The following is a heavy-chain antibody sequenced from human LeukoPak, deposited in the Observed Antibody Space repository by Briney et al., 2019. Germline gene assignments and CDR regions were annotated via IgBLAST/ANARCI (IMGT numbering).Heavy chain of an antibody. Sequence: GGSLRLSCAASGFTFTSYAMRWVRQAPGKGLEWVAVISYDGSNEYYADSVKGRFTISRDNSKNTLYLQMNSLRAEDTAVYYCARERLWFGGIFDYWGQGTLVTVSS. J-gene: IGHJ4*02. CDR2: ISYDGSNE. D-gene: IGHD3-10*01. CDR3: ARERLWFGGIFDY. CDR1: GFTFTSYA. V-gene: IGHV3-30-3*01.